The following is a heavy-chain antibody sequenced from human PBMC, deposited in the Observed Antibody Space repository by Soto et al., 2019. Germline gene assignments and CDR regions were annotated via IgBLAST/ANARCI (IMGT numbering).Heavy chain of an antibody. D-gene: IGHD3-3*01. J-gene: IGHJ6*02. V-gene: IGHV3-23*01. Sequence: GGSLRLSCAASGFTFSSYAMSWVRQAPGKGLEWVSAISGSGGSTYYADSVKGRFTISRDNSKNTLYLQMNSLRAEDTAVYYCAKDDYYDFWSGLGAGMDVWGQGTTVTVSS. CDR2: ISGSGGST. CDR3: AKDDYYDFWSGLGAGMDV. CDR1: GFTFSSYA.